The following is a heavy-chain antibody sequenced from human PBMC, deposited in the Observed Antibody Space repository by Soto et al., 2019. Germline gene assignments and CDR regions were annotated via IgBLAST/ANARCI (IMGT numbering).Heavy chain of an antibody. Sequence: QVQLQQWGAGLLKPSETLSLTCAVYGGSFSGYYWSWIRQPPGKGLEWIGEINHSGSTNYNPSLKSRVTISVDTSKNQFSLKLSSVTAADTAVYYCARGLTPPSIAVALRRPYNWFDPWGQGTLVTVSS. V-gene: IGHV4-34*01. D-gene: IGHD6-19*01. CDR3: ARGLTPPSIAVALRRPYNWFDP. J-gene: IGHJ5*02. CDR2: INHSGST. CDR1: GGSFSGYY.